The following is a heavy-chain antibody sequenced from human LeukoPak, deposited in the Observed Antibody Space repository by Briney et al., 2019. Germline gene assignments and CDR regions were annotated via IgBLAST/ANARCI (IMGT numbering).Heavy chain of an antibody. Sequence: SVKVSCKASGGTFSSYAISWVRQAPGQGLEWVGGIIPIFGTANYAQKFQGRVTITTDESTSTAYMELSSLRSEDTAVYYCARSRRDGYNRTPNLGYYYYYYMDVWGKGTTVTVSS. D-gene: IGHD5-24*01. V-gene: IGHV1-69*05. CDR3: ARSRRDGYNRTPNLGYYYYYYMDV. J-gene: IGHJ6*03. CDR1: GGTFSSYA. CDR2: IIPIFGTA.